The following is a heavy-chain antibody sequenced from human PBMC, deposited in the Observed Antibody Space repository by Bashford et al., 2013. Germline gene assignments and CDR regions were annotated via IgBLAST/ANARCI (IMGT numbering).Heavy chain of an antibody. V-gene: IGHV3-7*01. CDR3: ARDRDLGISNGMDV. CDR1: GFSFSSMA. CDR2: IKPDGSVK. Sequence: SGFSFSSMACTGSARRPREGDVEWVANIKPDGSVKLYVDSVKGRFTISRDNVLNSVFLQMDSLRDEDTAVYYCARDRDLGISNGMDVWGQGTTVTVSS. J-gene: IGHJ6*02. D-gene: IGHD2/OR15-2a*01.